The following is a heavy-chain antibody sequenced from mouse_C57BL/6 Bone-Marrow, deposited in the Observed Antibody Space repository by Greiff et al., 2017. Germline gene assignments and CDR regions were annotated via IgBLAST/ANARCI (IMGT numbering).Heavy chain of an antibody. CDR2: SDPNSGGT. CDR1: GYTFTSYW. V-gene: IGHV1-72*01. CDR3: AHGNYFYWYFAV. J-gene: IGHJ1*03. D-gene: IGHD2-1*01. Sequence: QVQLKQPGAELVKPGASVKLSCKASGYTFTSYWMHWVKQRPGRGLEWIGRSDPNSGGTKYNEKFKSKATLTVDKPSSTAYMQLSSLTSEDSAVYDCAHGNYFYWYFAVWGTGTTVTVSS.